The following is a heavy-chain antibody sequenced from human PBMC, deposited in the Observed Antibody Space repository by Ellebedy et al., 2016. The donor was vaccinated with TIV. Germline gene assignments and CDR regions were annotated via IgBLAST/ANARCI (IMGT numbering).Heavy chain of an antibody. CDR3: ARGPRVVVTAIRYYYYYGMYV. CDR2: ISYDGSNK. CDR1: GFTFSSYA. D-gene: IGHD2-21*02. J-gene: IGHJ6*02. Sequence: GGSLRLSCAASGFTFSSYAMHWVRQAPGKGLEWVAVISYDGSNKYYADSVKGRFTISRDNSKNTLYLQMNSLRAEDTAVYYCARGPRVVVTAIRYYYYYGMYVWGQGTTVTVSS. V-gene: IGHV3-30-3*01.